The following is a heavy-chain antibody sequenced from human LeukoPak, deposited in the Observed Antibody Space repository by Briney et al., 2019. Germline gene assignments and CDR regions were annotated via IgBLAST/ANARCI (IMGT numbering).Heavy chain of an antibody. Sequence: SVKVYCKASGGTFSSYAISWVRQAPGQGLEWMGGIIPIFGTANYAQKFQGRVTITADESTSTAYMELSSLRSEDTAVYYCARDLESIAVAGNGGYWGQGTLVTVSS. CDR3: ARDLESIAVAGNGGY. CDR2: IIPIFGTA. D-gene: IGHD6-19*01. J-gene: IGHJ4*02. CDR1: GGTFSSYA. V-gene: IGHV1-69*01.